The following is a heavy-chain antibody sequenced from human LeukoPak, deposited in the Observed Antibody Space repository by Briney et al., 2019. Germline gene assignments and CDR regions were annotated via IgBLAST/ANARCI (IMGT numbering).Heavy chain of an antibody. CDR1: GGSFSGYY. D-gene: IGHD3-10*01. CDR3: ANYGSGSYRFDP. CDR2: INHSGST. Sequence: SETLSLTCAGYGGSFSGYYWSWIRQPPGKGLEWIGEINHSGSTNYNPSLKSRVTISVDTSKNQFSLKLSSVTAADTAVYYCANYGSGSYRFDPWGQGTLVTVSS. V-gene: IGHV4-34*01. J-gene: IGHJ5*02.